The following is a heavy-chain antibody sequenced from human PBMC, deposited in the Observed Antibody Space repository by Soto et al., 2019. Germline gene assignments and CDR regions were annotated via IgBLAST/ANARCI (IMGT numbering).Heavy chain of an antibody. V-gene: IGHV4-59*01. J-gene: IGHJ6*03. D-gene: IGHD6-13*01. CDR1: GGSISSYY. CDR3: ARGGSSWYGPSYYMDV. Sequence: SETLSLTCTVSGGSISSYYWSWIRQPPGKGLEWIGYIYYSGSTNYNPSLKSRVTISVDTSKNQFSLKLSSVTAADTAVYYCARGGSSWYGPSYYMDVWGKGTTVTVSS. CDR2: IYYSGST.